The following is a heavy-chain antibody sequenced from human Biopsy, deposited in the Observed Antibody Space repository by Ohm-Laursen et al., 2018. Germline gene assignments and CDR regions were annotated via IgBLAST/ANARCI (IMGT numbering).Heavy chain of an antibody. CDR3: ARVGAGAPSIDYFDY. D-gene: IGHD1-26*01. J-gene: IGHJ4*02. CDR1: GDSVSSGSFY. Sequence: SETLSLTCTVSGDSVSSGSFYWTWIRQPPGQGLEYIGYIYDRGSTANYNPSLESRVTMSVDMPKNQFSLNLRSVTAADTAVYYCARVGAGAPSIDYFDYWGQGALVTVSS. V-gene: IGHV4-61*01. CDR2: IYDRGSTA.